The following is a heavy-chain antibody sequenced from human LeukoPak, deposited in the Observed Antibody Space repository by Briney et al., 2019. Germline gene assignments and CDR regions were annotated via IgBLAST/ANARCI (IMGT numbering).Heavy chain of an antibody. CDR3: ARERSSYGSYSFDY. D-gene: IGHD5-18*01. V-gene: IGHV4-59*01. CDR2: IYYSGST. Sequence: SETLPLTCTVSGGSISSYYWSWIRQPPGKGLEWIGYIYYSGSTNYNPSLKSRVTISVDTSKNQFSLKLSSVTAADTAVYYCARERSSYGSYSFDYWGQGTLVTVSS. CDR1: GGSISSYY. J-gene: IGHJ4*02.